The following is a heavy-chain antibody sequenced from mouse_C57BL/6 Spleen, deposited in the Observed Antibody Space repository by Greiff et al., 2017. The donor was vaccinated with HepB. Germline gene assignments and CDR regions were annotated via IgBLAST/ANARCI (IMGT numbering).Heavy chain of an antibody. D-gene: IGHD2-13*01. V-gene: IGHV1-69*01. Sequence: QVQLQQPGAELVMPGASVKLSCKASGYTFTSYWMHWVKQRPGQGLEWIGEIDPSDSYTNYNQKFKGKSTLTVDKSSSTAYMQLSSLTSADSAFYYCARADWDYWGQGTTLTVSS. J-gene: IGHJ2*01. CDR2: IDPSDSYT. CDR1: GYTFTSYW. CDR3: ARADWDY.